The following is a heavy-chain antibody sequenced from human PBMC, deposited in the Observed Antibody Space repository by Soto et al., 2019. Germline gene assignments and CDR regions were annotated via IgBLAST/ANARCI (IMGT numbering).Heavy chain of an antibody. V-gene: IGHV1-8*01. J-gene: IGHJ5*02. CDR1: GYTFTTHD. D-gene: IGHD2-15*01. CDR3: AREVVEVVETTSLWFDP. CDR2: MNTNTNST. Sequence: QVPLVQSGAEAKRPGASVKVSCKASGYTFTTHDIHWVRQAPGQGLEWMGWMNTNTNSTDCAQKFQGRVTLTWNTSISTADLELRRLKFDDTAVYYCAREVVEVVETTSLWFDPWGQGTLVTVSS.